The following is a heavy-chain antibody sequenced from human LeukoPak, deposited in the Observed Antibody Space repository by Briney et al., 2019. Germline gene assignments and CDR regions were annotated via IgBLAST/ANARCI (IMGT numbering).Heavy chain of an antibody. CDR2: INPNSGGT. V-gene: IGHV1-2*02. D-gene: IGHD2-2*01. CDR3: AKAMRYCNSARCRGAFRGDY. CDR1: GYTFTGYY. J-gene: IGHJ4*02. Sequence: GASVKVSCKASGYTFTGYYMHWVRQAPGQGLEWMGWINPNSGGTNYAQKFQGRVTMTRDTSSRTAYMELSSLRSDDTAMYYCAKAMRYCNSARCRGAFRGDYWGQGTRVTVSS.